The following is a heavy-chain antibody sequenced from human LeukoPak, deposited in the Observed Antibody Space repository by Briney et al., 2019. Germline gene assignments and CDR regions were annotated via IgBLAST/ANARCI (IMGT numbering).Heavy chain of an antibody. CDR3: ASHKDPYDILTGYYPWFDP. D-gene: IGHD3-9*01. Sequence: SETLSLTCTVSGGSITNNNYYWDWIRQPPGKGLEWIGDLYYSGSTYYNPSLKSRVTISVDTSKNQFSLKLSSVTAADTAVYYCASHKDPYDILTGYYPWFDPWGQGTLVTVSS. CDR1: GGSITNNNYY. CDR2: LYYSGST. V-gene: IGHV4-39*01. J-gene: IGHJ5*02.